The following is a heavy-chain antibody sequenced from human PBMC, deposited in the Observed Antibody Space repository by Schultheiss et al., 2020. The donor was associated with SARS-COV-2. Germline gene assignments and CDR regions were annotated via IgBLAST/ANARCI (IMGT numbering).Heavy chain of an antibody. D-gene: IGHD6-13*01. V-gene: IGHV1-18*04. CDR2: VSANNGDT. J-gene: IGHJ4*02. CDR3: ARDSRQQLVPLAY. CDR1: GYTFTNYG. Sequence: ASVKVSCKASGYTFTNYGITWVRQAPGQGLEVIGWVSANNGDTNYAQKFRGRVTLTRDTPTSTAYMEMRSLISDDTAVYFCARDSRQQLVPLAYWGQGTLVTVSS.